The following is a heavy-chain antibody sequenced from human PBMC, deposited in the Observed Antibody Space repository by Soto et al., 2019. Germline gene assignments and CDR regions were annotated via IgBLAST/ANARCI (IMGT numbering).Heavy chain of an antibody. Sequence: EVQLLESGGGLVQPGGSLRLSCAASGFTFSSYAMSWVRQASGKGLEWVSAISGSGGSTYYADSVKGRFTISRDNSKNPLYLQMNSLRAEDTAVYYCAKDRKEEAFIGWYFDLWGRGTLVTVPS. CDR1: GFTFSSYA. J-gene: IGHJ2*01. D-gene: IGHD3-10*01. V-gene: IGHV3-23*01. CDR3: AKDRKEEAFIGWYFDL. CDR2: ISGSGGST.